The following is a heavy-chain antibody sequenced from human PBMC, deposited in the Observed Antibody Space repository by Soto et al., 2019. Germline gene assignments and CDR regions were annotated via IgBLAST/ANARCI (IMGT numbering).Heavy chain of an antibody. CDR2: ISGSGGST. CDR3: AKDRAAYCGGDCYSGGPGAPY. Sequence: GGSLRLSCAASGFTFSSYAMSWVRQAPGKGLEWVSAISGSGGSTYYADSVKGRFTISRDNSKNTLYLQMNSLRAEDTAVYYCAKDRAAYCGGDCYSGGPGAPYWGQGTLVTVSS. J-gene: IGHJ4*02. V-gene: IGHV3-23*01. CDR1: GFTFSSYA. D-gene: IGHD2-21*02.